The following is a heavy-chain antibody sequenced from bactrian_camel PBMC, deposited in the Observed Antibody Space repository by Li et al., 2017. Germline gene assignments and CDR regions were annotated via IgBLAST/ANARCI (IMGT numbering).Heavy chain of an antibody. V-gene: IGHV3-2*01. D-gene: IGHD2*01. CDR1: GDTYSHYM. CDR3: AGRWRFGGEWSDPEDFDR. J-gene: IGHJ4*01. CDR2: LFSNTGEI. Sequence: QLVESGGGSVQAGGSLRLSCEASGDTYSHYMMGWFRQAPGKEREAVGTLFSNTGEIHYGASVKGRFAISQGYRMNTLRLQMDNLRPEDTGTYYCAGRWRFGGEWSDPEDFDRWGRGTQVTVS.